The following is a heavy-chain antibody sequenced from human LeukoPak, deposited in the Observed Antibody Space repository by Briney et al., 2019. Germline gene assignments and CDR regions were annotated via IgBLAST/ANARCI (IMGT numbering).Heavy chain of an antibody. CDR1: GFTFSNYA. V-gene: IGHV3-23*01. CDR2: ISGSGGYT. D-gene: IGHD2-2*01. CDR3: AKDLYCSSTSCYMDV. Sequence: GGSLRLSCAASGFTFSNYAMSWVRQAPGKGLEWVSGISGSGGYTYYADSVKGRFTISRDNSNNTPYLQMNSLRAEDTAVYYCAKDLYCSSTSCYMDVWGKGTTVTVSS. J-gene: IGHJ6*03.